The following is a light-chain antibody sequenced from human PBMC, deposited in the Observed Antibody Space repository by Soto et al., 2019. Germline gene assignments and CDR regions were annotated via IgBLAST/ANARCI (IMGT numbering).Light chain of an antibody. CDR3: QQYGSSPYT. V-gene: IGKV3-20*01. Sequence: EIVLTQSPGTLSLSPGERATLSCRASQSVYSSNLAWYQQKPGQAPRLLIYGASSRATGSPGRFSGSGSGTDFTLTISRLEPEDFAVYYCQQYGSSPYTFGQGTKLEIK. J-gene: IGKJ2*01. CDR2: GAS. CDR1: QSVYSSN.